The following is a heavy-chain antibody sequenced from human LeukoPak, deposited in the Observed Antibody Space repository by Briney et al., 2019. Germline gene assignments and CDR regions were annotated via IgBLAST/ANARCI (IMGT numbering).Heavy chain of an antibody. CDR3: ARDHKGGDGADAFDI. J-gene: IGHJ3*02. CDR2: INRNGDST. Sequence: GGSLRLSCAVSGFTFDDYGMSWVRQGPGKGLEWVSAINRNGDSTGYADSVKGRFTISRDNAKNSLYLQMNNLRAEDTALYYCARDHKGGDGADAFDIWGHGTMVTVSS. D-gene: IGHD5-24*01. CDR1: GFTFDDYG. V-gene: IGHV3-20*04.